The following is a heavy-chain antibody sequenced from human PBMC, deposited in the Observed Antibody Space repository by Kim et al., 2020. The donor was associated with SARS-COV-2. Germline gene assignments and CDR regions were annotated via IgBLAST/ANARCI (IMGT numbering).Heavy chain of an antibody. CDR2: IKQDGSEK. D-gene: IGHD3-3*01. J-gene: IGHJ4*02. Sequence: GGSLRLSCAGSGFTLSNYWMTWVRQAPGKGLEWVANIKQDGSEKYYVDSVKGRFTISRDNAKNSLYLQIDSLRVEDTAVYYCARDRSRFLYWGQGTLVTVSS. CDR1: GFTLSNYW. V-gene: IGHV3-7*01. CDR3: ARDRSRFLY.